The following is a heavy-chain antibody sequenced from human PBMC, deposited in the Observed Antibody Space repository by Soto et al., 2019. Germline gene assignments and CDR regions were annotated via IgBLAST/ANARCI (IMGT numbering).Heavy chain of an antibody. Sequence: PGGSLRLSCAASGFTFSSYGMHWVRQAPGKGLEWVAVISYDGSNKYYADNVKGRYTISRDNSKNTLYLKMKSLRAEDTAVYYYAKVISPSYCISTSCPSYYYYYGMDVWGQGTTVTVS. CDR1: GFTFSSYG. D-gene: IGHD2-2*01. CDR2: ISYDGSNK. CDR3: AKVISPSYCISTSCPSYYYYYGMDV. J-gene: IGHJ6*02. V-gene: IGHV3-30*18.